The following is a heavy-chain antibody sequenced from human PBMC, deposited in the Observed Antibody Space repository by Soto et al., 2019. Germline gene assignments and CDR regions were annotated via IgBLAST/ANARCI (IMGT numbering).Heavy chain of an antibody. V-gene: IGHV4-34*01. CDR1: GVSFSGYY. CDR3: ATTYFFGSGSGY. CDR2: INHSGST. D-gene: IGHD3-10*01. Sequence: SETLSLTCAVYGVSFSGYYWTWILQPPGTGLEWIGEINHSGSTNYNPSLKSRVTISVDTSKNQFSLKLTSVTAADTAVYYCATTYFFGSGSGYWGQGTLVTVSS. J-gene: IGHJ4*02.